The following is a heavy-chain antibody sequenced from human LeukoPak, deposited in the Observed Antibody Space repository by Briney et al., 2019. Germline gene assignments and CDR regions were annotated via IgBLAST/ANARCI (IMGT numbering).Heavy chain of an antibody. Sequence: KPSETLSLTCTVSGGSISSYYWSWIRQPPGKGLEWIGYIYYSGSTNYNPSLKSRVTISVDTSKNQFSLKLSSVTAADTAVYYCARHDPSAQPDYWGQGTPVTVSS. CDR2: IYYSGST. CDR1: GGSISSYY. CDR3: ARHDPSAQPDY. J-gene: IGHJ4*02. V-gene: IGHV4-59*08.